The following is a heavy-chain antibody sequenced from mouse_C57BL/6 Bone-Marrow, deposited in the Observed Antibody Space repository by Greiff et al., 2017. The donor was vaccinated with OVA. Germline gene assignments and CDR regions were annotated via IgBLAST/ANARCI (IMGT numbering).Heavy chain of an antibody. CDR3: ARLDYYGSSAWCAY. Sequence: VQLQESGAELARPGASVKLSCKASGYTFTSYGISWVKQRTGQGLEWIGELYPRCGNTYYNEKFKGKATLTADKSSSTAYMELSSLTSEVSAVYFFARLDYYGSSAWCAYWGQGTLVTVSA. J-gene: IGHJ3*01. CDR1: GYTFTSYG. D-gene: IGHD1-1*01. CDR2: LYPRCGNT. V-gene: IGHV1-81*01.